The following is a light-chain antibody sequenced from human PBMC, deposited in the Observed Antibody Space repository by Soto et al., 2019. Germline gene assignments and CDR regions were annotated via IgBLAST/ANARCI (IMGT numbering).Light chain of an antibody. J-gene: IGKJ1*01. CDR1: QSISSW. CDR3: QQYNSYPWM. CDR2: KAS. V-gene: IGKV1-5*03. Sequence: DIQMTQSPSTLSASVGDRVTITCRASQSISSWVAWYQQKPGKAPKLLIYKASSLESGVPSRFSGSGSGTEFPLTISSLHPDDFATYYCQQYNSYPWMFGQGTKV.